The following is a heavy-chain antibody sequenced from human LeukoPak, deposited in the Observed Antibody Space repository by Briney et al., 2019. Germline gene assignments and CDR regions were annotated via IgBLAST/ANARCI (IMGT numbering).Heavy chain of an antibody. CDR3: ARLRTAAYYYGMDV. J-gene: IGHJ6*02. V-gene: IGHV4-59*08. CDR1: GGSISSYY. CDR2: IYYSGST. Sequence: SETLSLTCTVSGGSISSYYWSWIRQPPGKGLEWIGYIYYSGSTNYNPSPKSRVTISVDTSKNQFSLKLSSVTAADTGVYYCARLRTAAYYYGMDVWGQGTTVTVSS.